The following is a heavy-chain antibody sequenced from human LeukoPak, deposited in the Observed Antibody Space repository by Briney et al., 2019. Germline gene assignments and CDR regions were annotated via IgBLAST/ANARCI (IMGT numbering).Heavy chain of an antibody. CDR3: ARAAEGYSSGWYYKFYYFDY. Sequence: ASVKVSCKASGYTFTSYCMHWVRQAPGQGLEWMGIINPSGGSTSYAQKFQGRVTMTRDTSTSTVYMELSSLRSEDTAVYYCARAAEGYSSGWYYKFYYFDYWGQGTLVTVSS. CDR1: GYTFTSYC. D-gene: IGHD6-19*01. V-gene: IGHV1-46*01. CDR2: INPSGGST. J-gene: IGHJ4*02.